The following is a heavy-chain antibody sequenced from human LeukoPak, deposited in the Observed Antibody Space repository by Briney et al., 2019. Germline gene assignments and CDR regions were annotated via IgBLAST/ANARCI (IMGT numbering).Heavy chain of an antibody. CDR2: IYHSGST. Sequence: SETLSLTCAVSGYSISSGYYWGWIRQPPGKGLEWIGSIYHSGSTYYNPSLKSRVTISVDTSKNQFSLELSSVTAADTAVYYCARGRGGGDWGYFDYWGQGTLVTVSS. CDR3: ARGRGGGDWGYFDY. J-gene: IGHJ4*02. V-gene: IGHV4-38-2*01. D-gene: IGHD2-21*01. CDR1: GYSISSGYY.